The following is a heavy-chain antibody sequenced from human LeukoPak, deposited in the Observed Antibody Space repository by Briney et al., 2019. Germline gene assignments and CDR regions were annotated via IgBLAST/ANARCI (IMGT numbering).Heavy chain of an antibody. CDR1: GASISSTSYC. V-gene: IGHV4-61*09. J-gene: IGHJ3*02. Sequence: PSETLSLTCTVSGASISSTSYCWGWIRQPAGKGLEWIGHIHTSGSTNYNPSLKSRVTISVDTSKNQFSLKLSSVTAADTAVYYCARERRSGSAFDIWGQGTMVTVSS. D-gene: IGHD1-1*01. CDR3: ARERRSGSAFDI. CDR2: IHTSGST.